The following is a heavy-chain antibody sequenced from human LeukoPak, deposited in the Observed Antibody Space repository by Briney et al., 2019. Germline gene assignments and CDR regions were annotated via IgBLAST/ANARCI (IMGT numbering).Heavy chain of an antibody. Sequence: GGSLRLSCAASGFTFSSYWMHWVRQAPGKGLVWVSRINPDGTSTSYADSVKGRFTISRDNAKNSLYLQMTSLRADDTAVYYCASGRGSYSPDYWGQGTLVTVSS. CDR1: GFTFSSYW. J-gene: IGHJ4*02. V-gene: IGHV3-74*01. CDR3: ASGRGSYSPDY. CDR2: INPDGTST. D-gene: IGHD1-26*01.